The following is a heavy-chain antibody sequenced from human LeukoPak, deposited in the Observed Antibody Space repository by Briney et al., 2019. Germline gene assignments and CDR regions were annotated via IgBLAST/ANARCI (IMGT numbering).Heavy chain of an antibody. D-gene: IGHD4-23*01. CDR3: ARQRPYGGNDAFDI. Sequence: SQTLSLTCTASGGSISSSSYYWGWIRQPPGKGLEWIGSIYYSGSTYYNPSLKSRVTISVDTSKNQFSLKLSSVTAADTAVYYCARQRPYGGNDAFDIWGQGTMVTVSS. CDR2: IYYSGST. V-gene: IGHV4-39*01. J-gene: IGHJ3*02. CDR1: GGSISSSSYY.